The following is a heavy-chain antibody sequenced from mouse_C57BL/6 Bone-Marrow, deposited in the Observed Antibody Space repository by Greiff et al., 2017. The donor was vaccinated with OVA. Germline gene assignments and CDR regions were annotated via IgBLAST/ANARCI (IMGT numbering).Heavy chain of an antibody. D-gene: IGHD2-1*01. CDR3: VKEREGNYSFAY. CDR1: GFTFTDYY. CDR2: IRNKANGYTT. J-gene: IGHJ3*01. V-gene: IGHV7-4*01. Sequence: EVKLMESGGGLVKPGGSLKLSCAASGFTFTDYYMSWVRQPPGKAPEWLALIRNKANGYTTEYTASVKGRFTISRDNSQNILYLQMNTLSAEDSATYYCVKEREGNYSFAYWGQGTLVTVSA.